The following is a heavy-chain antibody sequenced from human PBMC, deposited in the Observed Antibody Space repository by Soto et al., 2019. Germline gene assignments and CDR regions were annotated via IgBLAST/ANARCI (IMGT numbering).Heavy chain of an antibody. CDR3: TTDRGVASRPHFDY. D-gene: IGHD6-6*01. V-gene: IGHV3-15*01. J-gene: IGHJ4*02. Sequence: PGGSLRLSFAASGITFSTPWMRWARQAPGKGLEWVGRMKSIGDGGTRDYAASVTDKFTISRDTSKSILYLQMNDLNTEDTSLYLRTTDRGVASRPHFDYWGRGSLVT. CDR1: GITFSTPW. CDR2: MKSIGDGGTR.